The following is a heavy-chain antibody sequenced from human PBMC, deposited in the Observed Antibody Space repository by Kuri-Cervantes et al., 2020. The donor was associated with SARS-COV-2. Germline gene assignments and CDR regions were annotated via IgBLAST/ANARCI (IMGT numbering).Heavy chain of an antibody. CDR3: ARVDWATPRGPFDM. Sequence: ASVKVSCKASGYTFTGYFIHWVRQAPGQGLEWMGWISPNSGGTNYAQKFQGRVTMSRDTSTSTASMELNRLTSDDTAIYYCARVDWATPRGPFDMWGQGTLVTDSS. CDR2: ISPNSGGT. V-gene: IGHV1-2*02. D-gene: IGHD3/OR15-3a*01. CDR1: GYTFTGYF. J-gene: IGHJ3*02.